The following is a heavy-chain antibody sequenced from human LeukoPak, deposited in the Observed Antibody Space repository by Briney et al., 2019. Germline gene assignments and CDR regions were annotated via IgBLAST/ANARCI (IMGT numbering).Heavy chain of an antibody. CDR3: TKEGVDSY. Sequence: ASVKVSCKASGYTFTGYNMHWVRQAPGQGLEWMGWINPNSGGTNYAQKFQGRVTMIRDTSINTAYMELGRLTSDDTALYYCTKEGVDSYWGQGTLVTVSS. V-gene: IGHV1-2*02. D-gene: IGHD3-22*01. CDR1: GYTFTGYN. CDR2: INPNSGGT. J-gene: IGHJ4*02.